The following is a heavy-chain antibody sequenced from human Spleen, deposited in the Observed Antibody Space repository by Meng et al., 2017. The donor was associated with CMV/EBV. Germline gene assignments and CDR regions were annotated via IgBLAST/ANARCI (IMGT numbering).Heavy chain of an antibody. V-gene: IGHV1-18*01. J-gene: IGHJ5*02. CDR3: ARDSVYYYDTSGYSKWFDP. D-gene: IGHD3-22*01. Sequence: QVQLVQSGAEVKPPGASVKVSCKASGYSFSNYGVSWVRQAPGQGLEWMGWISAYNEMTNYAQKFQDRITMTTDTSTDTAYMELRSLRSDDTALYYCARDSVYYYDTSGYSKWFDPWGQGTLVTVSS. CDR2: ISAYNEMT. CDR1: GYSFSNYG.